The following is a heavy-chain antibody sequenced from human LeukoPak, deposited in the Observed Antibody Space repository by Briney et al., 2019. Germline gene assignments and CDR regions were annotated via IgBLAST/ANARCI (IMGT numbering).Heavy chain of an antibody. CDR1: GFTFSSYG. CDR2: ISYDGGNK. Sequence: PGRSLRLSCAASGFTFSSYGMHWVRQAPGKGLEWVAVISYDGGNKYYADSVKGRFTISRDNSKNTLYLQMNSLRAEDTAVYYCAKGYYYADDYWGQGTLVTVSS. V-gene: IGHV3-30*18. D-gene: IGHD3-10*01. CDR3: AKGYYYADDY. J-gene: IGHJ4*02.